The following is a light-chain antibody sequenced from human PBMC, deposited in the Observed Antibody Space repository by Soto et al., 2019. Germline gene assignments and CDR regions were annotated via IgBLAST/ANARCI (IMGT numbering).Light chain of an antibody. Sequence: DIVLTQSPGTLSLSPGERATLSCRASQSVSSSYLAWYQQKPGQAPRLLIYGASSRATGIPDRFSGSGSGTDFTLTISRLEPEDFAVYYCQQYNNWPPGRTFGQGTKVDIK. CDR1: QSVSSSY. CDR3: QQYNNWPPGRT. V-gene: IGKV3-20*01. CDR2: GAS. J-gene: IGKJ1*01.